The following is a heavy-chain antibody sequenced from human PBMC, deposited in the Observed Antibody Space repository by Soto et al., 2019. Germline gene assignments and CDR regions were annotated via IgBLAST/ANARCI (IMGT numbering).Heavy chain of an antibody. Sequence: DVQLLESGGGLVQPEGSLRLSCAASGFTFSSYAMGWVRQGPGKGLEWVAVVSIGGSTHYADSVRGRFTISRDNSKNTLSLPMNSLTAEDTAVYFCSKRRGAGGHFYYWGQGALVTVSS. CDR3: SKRRGAGGHFYY. CDR1: GFTFSSYA. V-gene: IGHV3-23*01. CDR2: VSIGGST. J-gene: IGHJ4*02. D-gene: IGHD2-15*01.